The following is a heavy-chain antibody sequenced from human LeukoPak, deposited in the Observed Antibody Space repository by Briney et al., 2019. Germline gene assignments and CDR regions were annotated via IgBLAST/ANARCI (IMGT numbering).Heavy chain of an antibody. Sequence: GASVKVSCKASGYTLSKFGFTWVRQAPGQGLEWMGWINSNNENANYAQKLQGRLTLTTDTSTGTAYLELRSLTADDTAIYYCARDKSRLVRGSPEFWGQGTLVTVSS. V-gene: IGHV1-18*01. CDR1: GYTLSKFG. D-gene: IGHD1-14*01. CDR2: INSNNENA. CDR3: ARDKSRLVRGSPEF. J-gene: IGHJ4*02.